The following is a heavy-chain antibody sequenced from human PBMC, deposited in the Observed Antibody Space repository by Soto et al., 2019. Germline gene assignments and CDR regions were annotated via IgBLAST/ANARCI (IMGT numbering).Heavy chain of an antibody. CDR1: GYTFTSYG. V-gene: IGHV1-18*04. CDR3: ARERQLHIAAAGEGYYYYYYGMDV. J-gene: IGHJ6*02. Sequence: QVQLVQSGAEVKKPGASVKVSCKASGYTFTSYGISWVRQAPGQGLEWMGWISAYNGNTNYAQKLQGRVTMTTDTSTSTAFMELRSLRSDDTAVYYCARERQLHIAAAGEGYYYYYYGMDVWGQGTTVTVSS. D-gene: IGHD6-13*01. CDR2: ISAYNGNT.